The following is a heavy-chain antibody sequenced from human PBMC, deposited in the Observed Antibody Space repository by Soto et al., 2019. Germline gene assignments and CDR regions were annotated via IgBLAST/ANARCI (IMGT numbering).Heavy chain of an antibody. D-gene: IGHD3-22*01. CDR3: ARTPVEDYNYYESSGIFDY. Sequence: PSETLSLTCTVSGGSISSSSYYWGWIRQPPGKGLEWIGSIYYSGSTYYNPSLKSRVTISVDTSKNQFSLKLSSVTAADTAVYYCARTPVEDYNYYESSGIFDYWGQGTLVTVSS. CDR2: IYYSGST. CDR1: GGSISSSSYY. V-gene: IGHV4-39*01. J-gene: IGHJ4*02.